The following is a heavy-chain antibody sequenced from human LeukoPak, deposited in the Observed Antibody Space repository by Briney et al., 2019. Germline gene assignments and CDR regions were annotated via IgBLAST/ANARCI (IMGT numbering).Heavy chain of an antibody. Sequence: SETLSLTCTVSGGSISSYYWSWIRQPPGKGLEWIGYIYYSGSTNYNPSLKGRVTISVDTSKNQFSLKLSSVTAADTAVYYCARGYSSGWYWFDPWGQGTLVTVSS. CDR2: IYYSGST. CDR1: GGSISSYY. CDR3: ARGYSSGWYWFDP. D-gene: IGHD6-19*01. J-gene: IGHJ5*02. V-gene: IGHV4-59*01.